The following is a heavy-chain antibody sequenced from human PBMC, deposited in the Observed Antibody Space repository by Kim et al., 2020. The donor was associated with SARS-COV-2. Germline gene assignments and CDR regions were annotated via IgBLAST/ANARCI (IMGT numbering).Heavy chain of an antibody. CDR3: ARLDRFLEWGQKFDY. Sequence: GGSLRLSCAASGFTFSSYAMHWVRQAPGKGLEWVAVISYDGSNKYYADSVKGRFTISRDNSKNTLYLQMNSLRAEDTAVYYCARLDRFLEWGQKFDYWGQGTRVTVSS. V-gene: IGHV3-30-3*01. CDR1: GFTFSSYA. D-gene: IGHD3-3*01. J-gene: IGHJ4*02. CDR2: ISYDGSNK.